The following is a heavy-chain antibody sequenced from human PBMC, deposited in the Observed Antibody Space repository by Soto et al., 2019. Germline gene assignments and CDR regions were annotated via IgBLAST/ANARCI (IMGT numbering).Heavy chain of an antibody. CDR2: ISAYNGNS. CDR1: AYTFTSYG. V-gene: IGHV1-18*04. Sequence: QVHLVQSGAEVKKPGASVKVTCKASAYTFTSYGISWVRQAPGQGLEWVGWISAYNGNSNYAQKYEGRVTMTTDTSTSTAYMELSSLRSDDTAVYYCARIAVCSTTSCSFPSWFHGRGYYYFCGLDVCGLGTTVTFSS. D-gene: IGHD2-2*01. J-gene: IGHJ6*02. CDR3: ARIAVCSTTSCSFPSWFHGRGYYYFCGLDV.